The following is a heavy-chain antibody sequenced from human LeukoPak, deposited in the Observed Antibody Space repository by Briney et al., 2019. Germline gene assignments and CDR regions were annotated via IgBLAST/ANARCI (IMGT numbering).Heavy chain of an antibody. J-gene: IGHJ6*03. CDR1: GGSVSSDRSY. V-gene: IGHV4-61*02. CDR3: ARLQFANQDSTMYTGGFYYMEV. CDR2: IKGSIT. Sequence: PSETLSLTCTVYGGSVSSDRSYWTLVRQPAGKGLEWIGRIKGSITNYNPSLKSRVNISVDTSTNQFSLKLNSLTAADTAVYYCARLQFANQDSTMYTGGFYYMEVWGKGTTVTVSS. D-gene: IGHD3-10*02.